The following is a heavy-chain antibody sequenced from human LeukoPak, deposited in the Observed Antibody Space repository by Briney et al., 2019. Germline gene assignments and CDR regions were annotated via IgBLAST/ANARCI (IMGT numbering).Heavy chain of an antibody. V-gene: IGHV5-51*01. Sequence: GESLKISCEASGYSFSTYWIVWVRQMPGKGLEWMGIIHPGDSDTRYSPSFQGQVTISADKSISTAYLQWSSLKASDTAIYYCARRVGTSWHFDYWGQGTLVTVSS. CDR3: ARRVGTSWHFDY. D-gene: IGHD6-13*01. CDR1: GYSFSTYW. J-gene: IGHJ4*02. CDR2: IHPGDSDT.